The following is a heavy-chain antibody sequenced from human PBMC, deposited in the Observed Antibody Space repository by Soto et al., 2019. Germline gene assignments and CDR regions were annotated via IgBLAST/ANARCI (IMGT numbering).Heavy chain of an antibody. Sequence: QVQLVQSGAEVKKPGASVKVSCKASGYTFTSYDINWVRQATGQGLEWMGWMNPNSGNTGYAQNFQGRATMTRNNSISTAYMELSSLRSEDTAVYYGARGVRGYDFWSGYQDYYGMDFWCQATTVTVSS. CDR3: ARGVRGYDFWSGYQDYYGMDF. V-gene: IGHV1-8*01. J-gene: IGHJ6*02. CDR2: MNPNSGNT. D-gene: IGHD3-3*01. CDR1: GYTFTSYD.